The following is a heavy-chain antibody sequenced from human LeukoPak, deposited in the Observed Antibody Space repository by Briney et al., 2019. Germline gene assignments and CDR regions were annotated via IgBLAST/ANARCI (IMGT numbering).Heavy chain of an antibody. CDR3: ARDVRVVVPAAIGYYYYYYMDV. Sequence: SVKVSCKASGGTFSSYAISWVRQAPGQGLEWMGGIIPIFGTANYAQKFQGRVTITADESTSTAYMELSSLRSEDTTVYYCARDVRVVVPAAIGYYYYYYMDVWGKGTTVTVSS. CDR1: GGTFSSYA. V-gene: IGHV1-69*13. J-gene: IGHJ6*03. CDR2: IIPIFGTA. D-gene: IGHD2-2*01.